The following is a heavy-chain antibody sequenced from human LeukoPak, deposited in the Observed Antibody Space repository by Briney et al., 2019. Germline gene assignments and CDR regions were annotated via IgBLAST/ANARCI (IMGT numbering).Heavy chain of an antibody. V-gene: IGHV4-39*01. CDR3: ARLDWGSRGSGSFDI. Sequence: SETLSLTCTVSGGSINTFNHYWGWIRQPPGKGLEWIGSIYYSGNTYYDASLKSRVAMSVDTSKNQFSLKVRSVTAADTAVYFCARLDWGSRGSGSFDIWGQGTLVIVSS. J-gene: IGHJ4*02. CDR2: IYYSGNT. CDR1: GGSINTFNHY. D-gene: IGHD7-27*01.